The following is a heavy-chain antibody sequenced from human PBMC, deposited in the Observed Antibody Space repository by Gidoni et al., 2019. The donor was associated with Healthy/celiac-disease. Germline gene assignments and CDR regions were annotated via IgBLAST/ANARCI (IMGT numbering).Heavy chain of an antibody. CDR2: ISSSSSYT. V-gene: IGHV3-11*05. D-gene: IGHD4-17*01. CDR3: ARDPFTKETTVTQTCFDY. J-gene: IGHJ4*02. CDR1: GFTFRYYY. Sequence: QVQLVASGGGLVKPGGSLRLSCAASGFTFRYYYMSWIRQAPGKGLEWVSYISSSSSYTNYADAVKGRFTISRDNAKNSLYLQMNSLRAEDTAVYYCARDPFTKETTVTQTCFDYWGQGTLVTVSS.